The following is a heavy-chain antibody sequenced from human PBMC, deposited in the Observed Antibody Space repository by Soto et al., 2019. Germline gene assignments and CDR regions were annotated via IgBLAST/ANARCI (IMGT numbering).Heavy chain of an antibody. CDR2: IYYSGRT. V-gene: IGHV4-59*01. D-gene: IGHD3-10*01. CDR1: GGSIISYS. Sequence: SETLSLTCTVSGGSIISYSCILIRHPPGKGLEWIVYIYYSGRTNYNPSLKSRVTISVDTSRNQFSLKLSPVTAADTAVYYCARLARGSGSYYTFDSWGRGTLVTVSS. CDR3: ARLARGSGSYYTFDS. J-gene: IGHJ4*02.